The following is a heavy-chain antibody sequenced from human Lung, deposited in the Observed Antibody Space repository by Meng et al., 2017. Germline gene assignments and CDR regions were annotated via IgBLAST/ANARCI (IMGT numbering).Heavy chain of an antibody. J-gene: IGHJ4*02. V-gene: IGHV3-15*01. CDR3: QWLSTHPPDC. D-gene: IGHD3-22*01. CDR2: IKSKTDGETT. Sequence: EGYLVESGGGLVEPGGSLRRSCATSGFTFSNAWMSWVRQTPGKGLEWLGRIKSKTDGETTDYAAPVKGRFSISRDDAKNTLYLQMNSLKTEDTAVYYCQWLSTHPPDCWGQGTLVTVSS. CDR1: GFTFSNAW.